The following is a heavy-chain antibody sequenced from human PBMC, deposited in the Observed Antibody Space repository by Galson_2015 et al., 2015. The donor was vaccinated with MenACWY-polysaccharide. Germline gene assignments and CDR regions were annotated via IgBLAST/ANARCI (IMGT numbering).Heavy chain of an antibody. CDR2: ITYSGGST. CDR3: ARDKDYGDYSLFDT. J-gene: IGHJ4*02. Sequence: SLRLSCAASGFPFSTYVMSWVRQAPGTGLEWVSTITYSGGSTNYADSVKGRFTISRDNSKNTLYLQMNSLRVEDTAVYYCARDKDYGDYSLFDTWGQGTLVTVSS. D-gene: IGHD4-17*01. V-gene: IGHV3-23*01. CDR1: GFPFSTYV.